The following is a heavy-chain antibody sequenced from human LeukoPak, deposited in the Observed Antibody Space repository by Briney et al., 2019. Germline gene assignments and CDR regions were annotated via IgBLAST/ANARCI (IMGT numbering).Heavy chain of an antibody. CDR1: GGSINSYY. V-gene: IGHV4-4*07. D-gene: IGHD4-23*01. Sequence: SETLSLTCTVSGGSINSYYWSWIRQPAGKGLKWIGRIYSSGSTNYNPSLKSRVSMSVDTSKNQFSLKLTSVTAADAAVYYCARGGKATVVTMWGQGILVTVSS. CDR3: ARGGKATVVTM. CDR2: IYSSGST. J-gene: IGHJ4*02.